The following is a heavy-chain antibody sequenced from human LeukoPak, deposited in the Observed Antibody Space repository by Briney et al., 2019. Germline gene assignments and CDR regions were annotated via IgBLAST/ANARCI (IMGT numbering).Heavy chain of an antibody. CDR1: GVSISSYY. V-gene: IGHV4-59*01. CDR3: ARLGCSGGSCYTYFDY. Sequence: SETLSLTCTVSGVSISSYYWSWIRQPPGKGLEWIGYIYYSGSTNSTSSLKSRVTISVDTSKNQFSLKLSSVTAADTAVYYCARLGCSGGSCYTYFDYWGQGTLVTVSS. D-gene: IGHD2-15*01. CDR2: IYYSGST. J-gene: IGHJ4*02.